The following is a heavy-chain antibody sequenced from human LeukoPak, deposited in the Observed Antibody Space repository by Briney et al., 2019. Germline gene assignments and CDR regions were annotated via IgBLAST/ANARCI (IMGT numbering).Heavy chain of an antibody. J-gene: IGHJ4*02. V-gene: IGHV4-39*01. CDR1: GGSISSSSYY. Sequence: SETLSLTCSVSGGSISSSSYYWGWIRQPPGKGLEWIGSFYYSGNTYYNPSLKSRVTISVDTSKNEFSLKLRSVTAADTAVYYCARTAGVAVAGSRLYFDYWGQGTLVTVSS. CDR3: ARTAGVAVAGSRLYFDY. CDR2: FYYSGNT. D-gene: IGHD6-19*01.